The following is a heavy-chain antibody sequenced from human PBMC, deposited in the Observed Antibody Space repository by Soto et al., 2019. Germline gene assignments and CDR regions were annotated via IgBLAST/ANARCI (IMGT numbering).Heavy chain of an antibody. Sequence: QVQLVESGGGVVQPGWSLRLSCAASGFTFSSYAMHWVRQAPGKGLEWVAVISYDGGSKTYADSVKGRFTISRDNSKNTLSLQMDSLKGEDSAVYYCARRSPSRCNSLHDAFDFWGQGTMVTVSS. J-gene: IGHJ3*01. D-gene: IGHD1-20*01. V-gene: IGHV3-30-3*01. CDR1: GFTFSSYA. CDR3: ARRSPSRCNSLHDAFDF. CDR2: ISYDGGSK.